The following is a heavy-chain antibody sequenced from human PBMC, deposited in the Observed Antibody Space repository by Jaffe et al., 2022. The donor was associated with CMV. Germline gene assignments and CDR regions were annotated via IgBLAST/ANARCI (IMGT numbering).Heavy chain of an antibody. CDR3: ARHGYSALVRTWFDP. Sequence: QLQLQESGPGLVKPSETLSLTCTVSGDSISSSTHYWGWIRQPPGKGLEWIGSMYFSGTTYYNPSFQSRVTISVDTSKNHFSLELSSVTAADTAVYYCARHGYSALVRTWFDPWGQGTLVTVSS. CDR1: GDSISSSTHY. V-gene: IGHV4-39*01. D-gene: IGHD5-12*01. CDR2: MYFSGTT. J-gene: IGHJ5*02.